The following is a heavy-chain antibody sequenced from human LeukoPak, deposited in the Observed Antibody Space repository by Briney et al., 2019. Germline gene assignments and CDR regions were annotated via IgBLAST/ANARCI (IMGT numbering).Heavy chain of an antibody. D-gene: IGHD5-24*01. CDR1: GFTFSSYS. V-gene: IGHV3-21*01. CDR3: ASNCRWDGYNACY. Sequence: TSGGSLRLSCAASGFTFSSYSMNWVRQAPGKGLEWVSSISSSSSYIYYADSVKGRFTISRDNAKNSLYLQMNSLRAEDTAVYYCASNCRWDGYNACYWGQGTLVTVSS. CDR2: ISSSSSYI. J-gene: IGHJ4*02.